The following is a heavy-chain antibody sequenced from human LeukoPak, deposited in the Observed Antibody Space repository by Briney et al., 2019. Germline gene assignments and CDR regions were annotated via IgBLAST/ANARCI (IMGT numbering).Heavy chain of an antibody. CDR1: GGTFSSYA. Sequence: SVKVSCKASGGTFSSYAISWVRQAPGQGLEWMGGIIPIFGTANYAQKFQGRVTITADKSTSTAYMELSSLRSEDTAVYYCARSPGDTAIQNYWGQGTLVTVSS. V-gene: IGHV1-69*06. J-gene: IGHJ4*02. CDR2: IIPIFGTA. CDR3: ARSPGDTAIQNY. D-gene: IGHD5-18*01.